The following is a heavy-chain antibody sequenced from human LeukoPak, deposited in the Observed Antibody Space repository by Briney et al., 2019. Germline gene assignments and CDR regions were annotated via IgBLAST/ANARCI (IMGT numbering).Heavy chain of an antibody. CDR3: ARDSLSSGYYRVAHDAFGI. V-gene: IGHV4-30-4*01. Sequence: PSQTLSLTCTVSGGSISSGDYYWSWIRQPPGKGLEWIGYIYYSGSTYYNPSLKSRVTISVDTSKNQFSLKLSSVTAADTAVYYCARDSLSSGYYRVAHDAFGIWGQGTMVTVSS. CDR1: GGSISSGDYY. CDR2: IYYSGST. J-gene: IGHJ3*02. D-gene: IGHD3-22*01.